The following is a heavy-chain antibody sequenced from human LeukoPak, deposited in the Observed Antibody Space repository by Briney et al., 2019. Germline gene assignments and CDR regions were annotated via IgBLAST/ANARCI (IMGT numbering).Heavy chain of an antibody. Sequence: GGSLRLSCAASGFTFSSYGMPWVRHAAGQRLEWVAVISYDGSNKYYADSVRGRFTISRDNSKNTLYLQMNSLRAEDTAVYYCAKDWGSSGSYYYYYGMDVWGQGTTVTVSS. CDR3: AKDWGSSGSYYYYYGMDV. J-gene: IGHJ6*02. CDR2: ISYDGSNK. CDR1: GFTFSSYG. D-gene: IGHD6-19*01. V-gene: IGHV3-30*18.